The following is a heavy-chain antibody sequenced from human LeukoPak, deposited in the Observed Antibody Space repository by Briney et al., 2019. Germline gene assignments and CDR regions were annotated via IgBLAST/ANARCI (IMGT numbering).Heavy chain of an antibody. CDR2: ITASGTAM. V-gene: IGHV3-48*02. CDR1: GFTFSKYS. CDR3: ASSGSYRFDY. J-gene: IGHJ4*02. D-gene: IGHD1-26*01. Sequence: GGSLRLSCAASGFTFSKYSMNWVRQAPGKGLEWVSHITASGTAMFYADSVKGRFTISRDNAKNSLYLQMNSLRDEDTAVYYCASSGSYRFDYWGQGTLVTVSS.